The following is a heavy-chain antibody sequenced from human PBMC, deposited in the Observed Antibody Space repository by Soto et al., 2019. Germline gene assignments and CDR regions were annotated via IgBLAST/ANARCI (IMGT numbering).Heavy chain of an antibody. D-gene: IGHD5-12*01. CDR3: VREGCGSVDF. V-gene: IGHV3-23*01. CDR1: GFIFTNYA. J-gene: IGHJ3*01. CDR2: IGGRGNSA. Sequence: GSLRISCEASGFIFTNYAMNWVRQAPGKGLEWVSVIGGRGNSAYYADSVQGRFTISRDNSKNTLSLQMSSLTADDTAIYYCVREGCGSVDFWGRGTMVTVSS.